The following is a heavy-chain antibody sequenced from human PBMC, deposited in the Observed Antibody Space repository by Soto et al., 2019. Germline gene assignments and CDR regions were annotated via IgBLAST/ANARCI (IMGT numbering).Heavy chain of an antibody. Sequence: VASVKVSCKASGYTFTSYYMHWVRQAPGQGLEWMGIINPSGGSTSYAQKFQGRVTMTRDTSTSTVYMELSSLRSEDTAVYYCARDLSPLHYGGNSEGDYWGQGTLVTVSS. CDR1: GYTFTSYY. J-gene: IGHJ4*02. CDR3: ARDLSPLHYGGNSEGDY. CDR2: INPSGGST. V-gene: IGHV1-46*01. D-gene: IGHD4-17*01.